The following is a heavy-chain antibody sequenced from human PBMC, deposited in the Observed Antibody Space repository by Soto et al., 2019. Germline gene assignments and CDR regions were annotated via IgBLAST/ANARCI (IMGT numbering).Heavy chain of an antibody. D-gene: IGHD2-15*01. Sequence: EVQLLESGGGLVQPGGSLRLSCAASGFAVSTYAMSWVRKTPGKGLEWVSTITGSGGSTYYADAVKGRFTISRDNSRNTLYLQMSSLRAEDTALYSCASQRPCGCGSCFSLRSFDRWGQGTLVTVSS. CDR2: ITGSGGST. CDR3: ASQRPCGCGSCFSLRSFDR. J-gene: IGHJ4*02. V-gene: IGHV3-23*01. CDR1: GFAVSTYA.